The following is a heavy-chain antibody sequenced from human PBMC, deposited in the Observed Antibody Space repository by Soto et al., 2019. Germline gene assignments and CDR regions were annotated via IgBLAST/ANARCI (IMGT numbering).Heavy chain of an antibody. J-gene: IGHJ5*02. CDR1: GGSVSSYY. CDR3: AKGRDWFDP. CDR2: MYYGGST. Sequence: QVQLQESGPRLVKPSETLSLTCTVSGGSVSSYYWSWIRQPPGKGLEWIGYMYYGGSTNYNPSLKSRVTVAVDTSTHQFSLKLSSVTAADTAVYYCAKGRDWFDPWGQGTLVTVSS. V-gene: IGHV4-59*02.